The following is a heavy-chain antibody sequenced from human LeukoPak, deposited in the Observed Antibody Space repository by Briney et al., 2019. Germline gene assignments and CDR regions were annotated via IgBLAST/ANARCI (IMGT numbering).Heavy chain of an antibody. D-gene: IGHD6-13*01. CDR2: IHHYGTT. CDR1: GGSFSVYY. Sequence: PSGTLSLTCAVYGGSFSVYYWSWIRQPPEKGLEWIGEIHHYGTTNYNPSLKSRVTILIDTSKNQFSLKLNSVTAADTAVYYCARTYQSTVPGIAGAGTFDYWGQGILVTVSS. CDR3: ARTYQSTVPGIAGAGTFDY. J-gene: IGHJ4*02. V-gene: IGHV4-34*01.